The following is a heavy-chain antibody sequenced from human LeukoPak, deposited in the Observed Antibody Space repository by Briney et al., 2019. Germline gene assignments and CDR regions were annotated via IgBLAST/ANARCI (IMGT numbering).Heavy chain of an antibody. V-gene: IGHV1-2*02. D-gene: IGHD2-2*01. CDR1: GYTFTGYY. CDR2: INPNSGGT. CDR3: ARVGYCSSTSCSAAKRFDY. Sequence: ASVTVSFKASGYTFTGYYMHWVRQAPGQGLEWMGWINPNSGGTNYAQKFQGRVTMTRDTSISTAYMELSRLRSDDTAVYYCARVGYCSSTSCSAAKRFDYWGQGTLVTVSS. J-gene: IGHJ4*02.